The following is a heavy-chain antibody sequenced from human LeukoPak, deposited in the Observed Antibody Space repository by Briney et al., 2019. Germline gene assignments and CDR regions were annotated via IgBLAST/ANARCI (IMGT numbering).Heavy chain of an antibody. V-gene: IGHV3-20*04. CDR2: LKWNGDNI. D-gene: IGHD3-22*01. CDR1: GFTVDEYG. CDR3: ARRRDSSAYYYFDY. Sequence: GGSLRLSCAASGFTVDEYGMTWVRQAPGKGLEWVSGLKWNGDNIRYADSVKGRFTISRDNAKSSLYLQMNSLRAEDTALYYCARRRDSSAYYYFDYWGQGTLVTVSS. J-gene: IGHJ4*02.